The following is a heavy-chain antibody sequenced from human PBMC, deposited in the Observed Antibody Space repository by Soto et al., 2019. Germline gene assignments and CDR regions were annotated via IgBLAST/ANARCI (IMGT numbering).Heavy chain of an antibody. CDR1: GGTFSSYT. Sequence: QVQLVQSGAEVKKPGSSVKVSCKASGGTFSSYTISWVRQAPGQGLEWMGRIIPILGIANYAQKFQGRVTITADKSTSTAYMERSSMRSEDTAVYYCAREGAYYGSGSYFKSYFDYWGQGTLVTVSS. J-gene: IGHJ4*02. CDR3: AREGAYYGSGSYFKSYFDY. V-gene: IGHV1-69*08. D-gene: IGHD3-10*01. CDR2: IIPILGIA.